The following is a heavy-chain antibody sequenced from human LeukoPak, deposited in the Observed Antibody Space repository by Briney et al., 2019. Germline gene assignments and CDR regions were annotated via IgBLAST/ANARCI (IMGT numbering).Heavy chain of an antibody. D-gene: IGHD3-22*01. Sequence: ASVKVSCKASGYTFTGYYIHWVRQAPGQGLEWMGWINPTSGDTNYVQKFQGRVTMTRDTSISTTYMELNTLRSDDTAVYYCAKDNRYYYDTSGLRGIDYWGQGTTVTVSS. J-gene: IGHJ6*02. CDR3: AKDNRYYYDTSGLRGIDY. CDR2: INPTSGDT. CDR1: GYTFTGYY. V-gene: IGHV1-2*02.